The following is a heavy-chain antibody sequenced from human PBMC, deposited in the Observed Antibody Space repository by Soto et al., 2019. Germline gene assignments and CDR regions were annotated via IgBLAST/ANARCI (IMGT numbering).Heavy chain of an antibody. Sequence: QVQLVQSGAEVKKPGASVKVSCKASGYTFTSYGISWVRQAPGQGLEWMGWISAYNGNTNYAQKLQGRVTMTTDTSTSTAYMRLRSLRSDDTAVYYCAGDVRTEDIVVVPAVYWGQGTLVTVSS. D-gene: IGHD2-2*01. CDR1: GYTFTSYG. CDR2: ISAYNGNT. V-gene: IGHV1-18*01. J-gene: IGHJ4*02. CDR3: AGDVRTEDIVVVPAVY.